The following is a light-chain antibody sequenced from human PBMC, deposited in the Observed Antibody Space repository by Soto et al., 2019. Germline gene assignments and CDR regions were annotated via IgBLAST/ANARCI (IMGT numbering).Light chain of an antibody. Sequence: EIVMTQTPLSLPVTPGEPASISCRTSQSLLHSNGYNYLDCYLQKPGQSPQLLIYLGVDRASGVPDRFSGSGSGTDFALKISRVEAEDVGVYYCMQGLQTPPTVGQGTKVDSK. CDR1: QSLLHSNGYNY. CDR2: LGV. CDR3: MQGLQTPPT. V-gene: IGKV2-28*01. J-gene: IGKJ1*01.